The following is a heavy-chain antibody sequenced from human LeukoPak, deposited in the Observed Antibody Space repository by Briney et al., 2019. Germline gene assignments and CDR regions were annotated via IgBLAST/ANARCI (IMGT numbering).Heavy chain of an antibody. CDR2: INPSGGST. CDR3: ATTYCGGDCYRTANWFDP. J-gene: IGHJ5*02. Sequence: ASVKVSCKASGYTFTSYYMHWVRQAPGQGLEWMGIINPSGGSTSYAQKFQGRVTMTRDTSTSTVYMELSSLRSEDTAVYYCATTYCGGDCYRTANWFDPWGQGTLVTVSS. V-gene: IGHV1-46*01. D-gene: IGHD2-21*02. CDR1: GYTFTSYY.